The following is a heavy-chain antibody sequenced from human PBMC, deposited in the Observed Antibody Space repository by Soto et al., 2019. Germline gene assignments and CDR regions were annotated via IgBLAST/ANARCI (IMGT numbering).Heavy chain of an antibody. Sequence: SETKSLTSTVSGVYINNGNDYWTWIRQHPGKGLEWIGHVHYSGSIHYNPSLQSRVTMSVDTSKNQVSLELSSATVADTAVYYCVRGTDLYKCGLWGQGTLVTVSS. V-gene: IGHV4-31*03. J-gene: IGHJ4*02. CDR1: GVYINNGNDY. CDR2: VHYSGSI. D-gene: IGHD6-25*01. CDR3: VRGTDLYKCGL.